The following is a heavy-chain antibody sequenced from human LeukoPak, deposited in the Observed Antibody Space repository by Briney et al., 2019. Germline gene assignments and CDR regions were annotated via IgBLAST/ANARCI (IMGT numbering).Heavy chain of an antibody. CDR2: IIPIFGTA. V-gene: IGHV1-69*06. CDR3: ARSGLPLLAIPDYYYYMDV. D-gene: IGHD2-2*01. Sequence: SVKVSCKASGGTFSSYAISWVRQAPGQGLEWMGGIIPIFGTANYAQKFQGRVTITADKSTSTAYMELSSLRSEDTAAYYCARSGLPLLAIPDYYYYMDVWGKGTTVTVSS. CDR1: GGTFSSYA. J-gene: IGHJ6*03.